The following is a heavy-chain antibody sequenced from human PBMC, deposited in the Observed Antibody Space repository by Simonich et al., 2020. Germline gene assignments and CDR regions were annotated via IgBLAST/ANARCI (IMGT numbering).Heavy chain of an antibody. CDR3: ARDRAARYYYYYYMDV. J-gene: IGHJ6*03. V-gene: IGHV1-2*02. Sequence: QVQLVQSGAEVQKPGAAVKVSCKTSGYTFTGYYMHWGRQAPGQGLGRMGLNNPNSGGTNYAQKLHGRVTMPRDTSLSTAYMELSRLRSDDTAVYYCARDRAARYYYYYYMDVWGKGTTVTVSS. CDR2: NNPNSGGT. CDR1: GYTFTGYY. D-gene: IGHD6-6*01.